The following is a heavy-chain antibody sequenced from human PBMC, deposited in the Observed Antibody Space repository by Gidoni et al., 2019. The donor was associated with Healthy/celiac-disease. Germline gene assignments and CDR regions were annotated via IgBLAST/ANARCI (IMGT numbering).Heavy chain of an antibody. CDR3: TTEAAPASGSYFFDY. J-gene: IGHJ4*02. Sequence: EVQLVESGGGLVKPGGSLRLSCAASGFTFSNAWMSWVRQAPGKGLEWVGRIKSNTDGGTTDYAAPVKGRFTISRDDSKNTLYLQLNSLNTEDTAVYYCTTEAAPASGSYFFDYWGQGTLVTVSS. CDR2: IKSNTDGGTT. V-gene: IGHV3-15*01. D-gene: IGHD1-26*01. CDR1: GFTFSNAW.